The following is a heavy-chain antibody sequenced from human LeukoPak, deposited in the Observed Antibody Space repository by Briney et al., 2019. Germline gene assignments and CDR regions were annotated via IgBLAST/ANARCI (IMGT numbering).Heavy chain of an antibody. CDR2: IYWNDDK. V-gene: IGHV2-5*08. CDR1: GFSLSTSGMC. Sequence: SGPTLVNPTQTLTLTCTFSGFSLSTSGMCVSWIRQPPGKALECLAVIYWNDDKRYSPSLKSRLTITKDTSKNQVVLTMTNMDPVDTATYYCAHRRVRMYSGTSAFDYWGQGTLVTVSS. CDR3: AHRRVRMYSGTSAFDY. J-gene: IGHJ4*02. D-gene: IGHD1-26*01.